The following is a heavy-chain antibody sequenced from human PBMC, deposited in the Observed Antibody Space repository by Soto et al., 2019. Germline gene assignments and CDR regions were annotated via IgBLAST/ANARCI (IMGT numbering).Heavy chain of an antibody. CDR2: ISGSGGRT. V-gene: IGHV3-23*01. CDR3: ARASRQELVFDH. CDR1: GFTLRNSA. J-gene: IGHJ4*02. Sequence: GGSLRLSCEASGFTLRNSAMSWVRQAPGKGLEWVSSISGSGGRTYYADSVEGRFTMSTDESKKMVILEMNGLRDEDTAVYFCARASRQELVFDHWGQGTRVTVSS. D-gene: IGHD3-10*01.